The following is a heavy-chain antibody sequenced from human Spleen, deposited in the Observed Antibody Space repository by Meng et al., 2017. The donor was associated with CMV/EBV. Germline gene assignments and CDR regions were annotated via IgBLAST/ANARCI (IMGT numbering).Heavy chain of an antibody. J-gene: IGHJ6*02. V-gene: IGHV4-34*01. CDR3: ARGGPTGMDV. CDR2: INHSGST. CDR1: GGSISGYY. Sequence: SETLSLTCTVSGGSISGYYWTWIRQPPGKGLEWIGEINHSGSTNYNPSLKSRVTISVDTSKNQFSLKLSSVAAADTAVYYCARGGPTGMDVWGQGTAVTVSS.